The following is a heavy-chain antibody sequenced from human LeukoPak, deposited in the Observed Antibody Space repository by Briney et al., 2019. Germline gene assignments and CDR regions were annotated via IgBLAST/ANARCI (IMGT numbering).Heavy chain of an antibody. J-gene: IGHJ4*02. Sequence: GGSLRLSCAASGFTFSNYAVTWVRQAPGKGLEWVSTITKSGGSTYYADSVKGRFTISRDNSKNTLYLQMNSLRAEDTAVYYCAITQYSGSYYGYWGQGTLVTVSS. CDR1: GFTFSNYA. V-gene: IGHV3-23*01. D-gene: IGHD1-26*01. CDR3: AITQYSGSYYGY. CDR2: ITKSGGST.